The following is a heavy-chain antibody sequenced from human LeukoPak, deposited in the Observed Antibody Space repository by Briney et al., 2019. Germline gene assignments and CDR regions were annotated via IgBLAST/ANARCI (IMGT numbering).Heavy chain of an antibody. V-gene: IGHV3-49*04. J-gene: IGHJ6*02. CDR1: GFTFGDHA. Sequence: RPGGSLRLSCTASGFTFGDHAMSWARQAPGKGLEWVAFIRSKNYRCTAEYAASVRGRFTISRDDSKSIAYLQMNSLETEDTAVYYCARGPIDLWLYYGMHVWGQGTTVTVSS. D-gene: IGHD5-18*01. CDR2: IRSKNYRCTA. CDR3: ARGPIDLWLYYGMHV.